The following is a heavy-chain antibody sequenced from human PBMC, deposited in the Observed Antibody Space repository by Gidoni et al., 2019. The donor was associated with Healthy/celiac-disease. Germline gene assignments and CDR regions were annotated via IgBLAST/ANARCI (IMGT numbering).Heavy chain of an antibody. CDR1: RGSFSGYY. D-gene: IGHD5-18*01. CDR3: ASPDTD. J-gene: IGHJ4*02. CDR2: INHSGST. Sequence: QVQLQQWGAGLLKPSETLSLTCAVYRGSFSGYYWSWIRQPPGKGLEWIGEINHSGSTNYNPSLKSRVTISVDTSKNQFSLKLNSVTAEDTAVYYCASPDTDWGQGTLVTVSS. V-gene: IGHV4-34*01.